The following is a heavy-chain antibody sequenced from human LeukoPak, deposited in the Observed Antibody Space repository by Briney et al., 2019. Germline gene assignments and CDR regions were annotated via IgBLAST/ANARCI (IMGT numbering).Heavy chain of an antibody. CDR2: ISNTSTYI. CDR1: GFTFSRYS. CDR3: ASLFPWFDP. V-gene: IGHV3-21*01. J-gene: IGHJ5*02. Sequence: GGALRLSCAASGFTFSRYSMNWVRQAPGKGLEWVASISNTSTYIYYADSVKGRFTISRDNAKNSLNLQMNSLRAEDTAVYYCASLFPWFDPWGQGTLVTVSS.